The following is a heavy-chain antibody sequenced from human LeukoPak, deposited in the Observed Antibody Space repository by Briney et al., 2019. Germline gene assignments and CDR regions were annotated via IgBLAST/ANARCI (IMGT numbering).Heavy chain of an antibody. CDR1: GGSISSHY. D-gene: IGHD5-24*01. CDR3: ARDDGLRPFDY. V-gene: IGHV4-59*11. Sequence: PSETLSLTCTVSGGSISSHYWSWIRQPPGKGLEWIGYIYYSGSTNYNPSLKSRVTISVDTSKNQFSLKLSSVTAADTAVYYCARDDGLRPFDYWGQGTLVTVSS. J-gene: IGHJ4*02. CDR2: IYYSGST.